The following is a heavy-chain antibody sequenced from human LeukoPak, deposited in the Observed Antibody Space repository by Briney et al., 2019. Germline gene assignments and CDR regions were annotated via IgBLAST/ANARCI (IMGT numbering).Heavy chain of an antibody. J-gene: IGHJ4*02. V-gene: IGHV3-48*04. D-gene: IGHD2-15*01. Sequence: GGSLRLSCAASGFTFSSYSMNWVRQAPGKGLEWVSYISSSSSTIYYADSVKGRFTISRDNAKNSLYLQMNSLRAEDTAVYYCARSRQYCSGGSCPGRHFDYWGQGTLVTVSS. CDR1: GFTFSSYS. CDR3: ARSRQYCSGGSCPGRHFDY. CDR2: ISSSSSTI.